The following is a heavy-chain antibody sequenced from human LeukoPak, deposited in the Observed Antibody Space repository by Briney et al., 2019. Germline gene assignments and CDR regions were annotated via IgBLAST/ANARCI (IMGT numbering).Heavy chain of an antibody. CDR3: ARSSGDEIDY. D-gene: IGHD5-12*01. V-gene: IGHV4-39*07. CDR1: GCSISSSSYY. Sequence: SETLSLTCTVSGCSISSSSYYWGWIRQPPGKGLEWIGSIYYSGSTYYNPSLKSRVTISVDTSKNQFSLKLSSVTAADTAVYYCARSSGDEIDYWGQGTLVTVSS. J-gene: IGHJ4*02. CDR2: IYYSGST.